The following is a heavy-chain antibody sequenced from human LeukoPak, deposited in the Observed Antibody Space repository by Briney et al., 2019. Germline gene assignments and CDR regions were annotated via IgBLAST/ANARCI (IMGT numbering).Heavy chain of an antibody. J-gene: IGHJ3*02. Sequence: GGSLRLSCAASGFTFSSYWMSWVRQAPGKGLEWVANIKQDGSEKYYVDSVKGRFTISRDNAKNSLYLQMNSLRADDTAVYYCASSAMALDAFDIWGQGTMVTVSS. D-gene: IGHD5-18*01. V-gene: IGHV3-7*03. CDR2: IKQDGSEK. CDR3: ASSAMALDAFDI. CDR1: GFTFSSYW.